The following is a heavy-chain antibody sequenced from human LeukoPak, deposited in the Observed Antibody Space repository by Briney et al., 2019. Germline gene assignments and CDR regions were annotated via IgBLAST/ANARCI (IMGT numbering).Heavy chain of an antibody. J-gene: IGHJ4*02. CDR1: GFTFSNAW. V-gene: IGHV3-15*01. D-gene: IGHD3-16*01. Sequence: GGSLRLSCAASGFTFSNAWMSWVRQAPGKGLEWVGRIKSKTDGGTTDYAAPVKGRFTISRDDSKNTPYLQMNSLKTEDTAVYYCTTEPRGSYVHYWGQGTLVTVSS. CDR3: TTEPRGSYVHY. CDR2: IKSKTDGGTT.